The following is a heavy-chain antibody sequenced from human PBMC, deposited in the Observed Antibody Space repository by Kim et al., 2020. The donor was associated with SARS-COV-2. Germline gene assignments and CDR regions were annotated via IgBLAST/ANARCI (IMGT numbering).Heavy chain of an antibody. Sequence: GGSLRLSCAVSEFTVSSNYMSWVRQAPGKGLECVSVIYSNGKTMYADSVKGRLTISRDNSKNTLYLQMNSLRADDTAVYYCARLKIDSRSYYTSYFDYWGRGTLVPVSS. V-gene: IGHV3-53*01. CDR2: IYSNGKT. D-gene: IGHD3-22*01. J-gene: IGHJ4*02. CDR3: ARLKIDSRSYYTSYFDY. CDR1: EFTVSSNY.